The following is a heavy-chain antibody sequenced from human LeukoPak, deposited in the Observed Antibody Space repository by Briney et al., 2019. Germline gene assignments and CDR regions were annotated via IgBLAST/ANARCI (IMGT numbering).Heavy chain of an antibody. CDR2: ITATGGI. V-gene: IGHV3-23*01. Sequence: GGSLRLSCAASTFAFSSYAMTWVRQAPGKGLEWVSSITATGGISYADSVKGRFTISRDNSKSTLYLQMSSLRAEDTAVYYCTKDPNGDYVGAFDFWGQGTMVTVSS. J-gene: IGHJ3*01. CDR1: TFAFSSYA. D-gene: IGHD4-17*01. CDR3: TKDPNGDYVGAFDF.